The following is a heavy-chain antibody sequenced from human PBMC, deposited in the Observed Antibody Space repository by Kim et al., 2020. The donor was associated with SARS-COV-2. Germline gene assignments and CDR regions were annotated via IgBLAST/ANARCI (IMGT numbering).Heavy chain of an antibody. Sequence: SETLSLTCTVSGGSISSYYWSWIRQPPGKGLEWIGYIYYSGSTNYNPSLKSRVTISVDTSKNQFSLKLSSVTAADTAVYYCARDRSYYDSSGYYRGGNWFDPWGQGTLVTVSS. J-gene: IGHJ5*02. CDR2: IYYSGST. D-gene: IGHD3-22*01. CDR3: ARDRSYYDSSGYYRGGNWFDP. CDR1: GGSISSYY. V-gene: IGHV4-59*13.